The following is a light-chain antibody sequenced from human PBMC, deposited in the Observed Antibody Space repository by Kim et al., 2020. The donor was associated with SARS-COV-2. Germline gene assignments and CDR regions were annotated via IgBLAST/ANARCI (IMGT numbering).Light chain of an antibody. V-gene: IGKV3-20*01. Sequence: EIVLTQSPGTLSLSPGERATLSCRASQSVSSSYLAWYQQKPGQAPRLLIYAASSRATGIPDRFSGSGSGTDFTLTISRLEPEDFAVYFCQQYGNSPQTFGQGTKVDIK. CDR2: AAS. J-gene: IGKJ1*01. CDR3: QQYGNSPQT. CDR1: QSVSSSY.